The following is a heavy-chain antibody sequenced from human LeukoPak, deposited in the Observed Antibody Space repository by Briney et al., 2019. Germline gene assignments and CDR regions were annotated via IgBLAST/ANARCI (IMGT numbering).Heavy chain of an antibody. CDR1: GGSISSYY. D-gene: IGHD3-3*01. CDR2: IYYSGST. J-gene: IGHJ3*02. CDR3: ARAGFWSGSYNGAFDI. Sequence: TSETLSLTCTVSGGSISSYYWSWIRQPPGKGLEWIGYIYYSGSTNYNPSLKSRVTISVDTSKNQFSLKLSSVTAADTAVYYCARAGFWSGSYNGAFDIWGQGTMVTVSS. V-gene: IGHV4-59*01.